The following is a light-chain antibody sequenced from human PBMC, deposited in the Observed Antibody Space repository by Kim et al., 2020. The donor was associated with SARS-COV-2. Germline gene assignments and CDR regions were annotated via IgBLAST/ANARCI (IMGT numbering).Light chain of an antibody. CDR2: VGTGGIVG. V-gene: IGLV9-49*03. J-gene: IGLJ3*02. CDR1: NGYSNYR. Sequence: QPVLTQPPSASASLGASVTLTCTLSNGYSNYRVDWYQQRPGKGPRFVMRVGTGGIVGSKGDGIPDRFSVLASGLNRYLTIKNIREEDESDYHCGADHGSGSNFVLVFGGGTKLTVL. CDR3: GADHGSGSNFVLV.